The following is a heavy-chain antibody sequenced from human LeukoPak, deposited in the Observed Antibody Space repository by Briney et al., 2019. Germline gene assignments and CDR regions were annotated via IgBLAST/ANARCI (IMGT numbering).Heavy chain of an antibody. CDR3: ARDPRRGYSDY. J-gene: IGHJ4*02. CDR1: GYTFTSYC. D-gene: IGHD5-18*01. CDR2: ISAYNGNT. V-gene: IGHV1-18*01. Sequence: GASVTVSCKASGYTFTSYCISWVRQAPGQGLEWMGWISAYNGNTNYAQKLQGRVTMTTDTSTSTAYMELRSLRSDDTAVYYCARDPRRGYSDYWGQGTLVTVSS.